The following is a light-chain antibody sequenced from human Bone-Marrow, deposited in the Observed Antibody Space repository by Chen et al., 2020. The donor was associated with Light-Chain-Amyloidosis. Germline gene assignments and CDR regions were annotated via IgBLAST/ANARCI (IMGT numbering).Light chain of an antibody. CDR3: SSYTITNTLV. J-gene: IGLJ1*01. CDR2: EVT. CDR1: SSDVGGDNH. V-gene: IGLV2-14*01. Sequence: QSALTQPASVSGSPGQSITISCTGTSSDVGGDNHVSWYQQHPDKAPKLMIYEVTNRPSWVPDRFSGSKSANTASLTISRLQTEADSDYFCSSYTITNTLVFGGGTRVTVL.